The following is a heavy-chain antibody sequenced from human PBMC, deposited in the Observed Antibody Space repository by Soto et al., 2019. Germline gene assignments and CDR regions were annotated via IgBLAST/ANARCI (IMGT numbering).Heavy chain of an antibody. J-gene: IGHJ3*02. CDR2: ISSSGSTI. CDR1: GCTFSDYY. Sequence: QVQLVESGGGLVKPGRSLRLSCGASGCTFSDYYMSWIRQAPGKGLEWVSYISSSGSTIYYADSVKGRFTISRDNAKNSLYLQMNSLRAEDTAVYYCAREISDGDAFDIWGQGTMVTVSS. CDR3: AREISDGDAFDI. V-gene: IGHV3-11*01.